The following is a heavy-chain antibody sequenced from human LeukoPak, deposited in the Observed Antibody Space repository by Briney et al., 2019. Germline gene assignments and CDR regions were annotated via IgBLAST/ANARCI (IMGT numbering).Heavy chain of an antibody. V-gene: IGHV1-24*01. J-gene: IGHJ4*02. CDR3: AKGRTWWDLLNY. CDR1: GHTLTELS. Sequence: ASVKVSCKVSGHTLTELSLHWVRQAPGKGLEWMGGLDPEAGEMIYSQKFQGRVTMTEDTSTDIAYMEMSSLRSEDTAVYYCAKGRTWWDLLNYWGQGTLVTVSS. CDR2: LDPEAGEM. D-gene: IGHD1-26*01.